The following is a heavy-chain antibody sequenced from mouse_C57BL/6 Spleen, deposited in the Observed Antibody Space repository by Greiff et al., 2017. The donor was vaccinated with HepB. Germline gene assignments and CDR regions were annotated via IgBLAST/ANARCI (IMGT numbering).Heavy chain of an antibody. D-gene: IGHD2-2*01. CDR1: GYTFTSYT. CDR3: ARKGGYDPSAMDY. Sequence: QVQLQQSGAELARPGASVKMSCKASGYTFTSYTMHWVKQRPGQGLEWIGYINPSSGYTKYNQKFKDKATLTADKSSSTAYMQLSSLTSEDSAVYYCARKGGYDPSAMDYWGQGTSVTVSS. J-gene: IGHJ4*01. CDR2: INPSSGYT. V-gene: IGHV1-4*01.